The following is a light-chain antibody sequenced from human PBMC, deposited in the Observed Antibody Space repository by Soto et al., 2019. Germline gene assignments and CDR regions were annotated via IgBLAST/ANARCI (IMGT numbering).Light chain of an antibody. V-gene: IGKV2-28*01. CDR3: MQPLQTPRT. CDR1: QSLLHRNGYNY. CDR2: LGS. Sequence: DIVMTQSPLSLPVTPGEPASISCRSSQSLLHRNGYNYLDWYLQRPGQSPHLLIYLGSNRSSGVPDRFSGSGSGTDFTLKISRVEAEDVGVYYCMQPLQTPRTFGQGTKV. J-gene: IGKJ1*01.